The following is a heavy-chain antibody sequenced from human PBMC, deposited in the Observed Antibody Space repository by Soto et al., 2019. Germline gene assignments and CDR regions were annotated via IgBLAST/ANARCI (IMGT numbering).Heavy chain of an antibody. D-gene: IGHD4-17*01. CDR1: GYRFKNYA. CDR2: IYGNGAGI. J-gene: IGHJ5*02. Sequence: EVPLLEAGGGLAQPGGSLRLPCGGCGYRFKNYAMMGVRQAPGKGLEWVSGIYGNGAGISYADSVKGRFTIYRDNSRNTVFLQMDDLRVDDTAVYWCAKDAVYGDGFWLAESWGQGTLVTVSP. V-gene: IGHV3-23*01. CDR3: AKDAVYGDGFWLAES.